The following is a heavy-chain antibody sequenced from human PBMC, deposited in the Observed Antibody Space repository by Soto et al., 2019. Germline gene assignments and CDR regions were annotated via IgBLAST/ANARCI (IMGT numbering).Heavy chain of an antibody. Sequence: EVQLVESGGGLIQPGGSLRLSCAASGFTVSGNYMSWVRQAPGKGLECVSVIYSGGNTYYADSVKGRFSISRDNSKNTLYLQMNSLRAEDTAVYYCAWRGWDGVRAFDHWGQGTLVTVSS. J-gene: IGHJ5*02. CDR2: IYSGGNT. D-gene: IGHD3-10*01. CDR1: GFTVSGNY. CDR3: AWRGWDGVRAFDH. V-gene: IGHV3-53*01.